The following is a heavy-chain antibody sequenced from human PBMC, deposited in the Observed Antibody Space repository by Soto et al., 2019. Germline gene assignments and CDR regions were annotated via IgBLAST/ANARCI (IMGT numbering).Heavy chain of an antibody. CDR1: GYTFIGYY. Sequence: ASVKVSCKASGYTFIGYYIHWVRQAPGQGLEWMGWINPNSGGTNYAQKFQGRVTMTTDTSTSTAYMELRSLRSDDTAVYYCARVGPFLGGDYVAFAIWGQGTMVTVSS. D-gene: IGHD4-17*01. CDR2: INPNSGGT. CDR3: ARVGPFLGGDYVAFAI. J-gene: IGHJ3*02. V-gene: IGHV1-2*02.